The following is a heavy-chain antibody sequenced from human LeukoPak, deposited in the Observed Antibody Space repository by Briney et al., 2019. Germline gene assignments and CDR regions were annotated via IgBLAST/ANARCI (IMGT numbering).Heavy chain of an antibody. J-gene: IGHJ4*02. CDR1: GFTVSSNY. D-gene: IGHD2-15*01. V-gene: IGHV3-53*01. CDR3: ASRYCSGGSCYFDY. CDR2: IYTGGWT. Sequence: GGSLRLSCAASGFTVSSNYMSWVRQAPGKRLEWLSSIYTGGWTWYADSVKGRFTISRDTSNNTVYLQMNSLRAEDTAVYYCASRYCSGGSCYFDYWGQGTLVTVSS.